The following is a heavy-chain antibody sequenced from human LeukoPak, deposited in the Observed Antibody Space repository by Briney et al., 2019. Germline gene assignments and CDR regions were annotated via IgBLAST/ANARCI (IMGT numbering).Heavy chain of an antibody. Sequence: PGGSLRLSCAASGFTFSSYWMQWVRQAPGKGLVWVSRINSDGSSTSYADSVKGRFTISRDNAKNTLYLQMNSLRAEDTAVYYCARAGSSGWYGDYWGQGTLVTVSS. V-gene: IGHV3-74*01. CDR1: GFTFSSYW. CDR3: ARAGSSGWYGDY. D-gene: IGHD6-19*01. CDR2: INSDGSST. J-gene: IGHJ4*02.